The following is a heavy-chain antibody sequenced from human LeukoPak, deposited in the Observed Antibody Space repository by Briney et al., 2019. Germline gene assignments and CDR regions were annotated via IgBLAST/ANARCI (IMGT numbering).Heavy chain of an antibody. D-gene: IGHD4-17*01. CDR2: IYHSGST. CDR1: VYSISSGYY. V-gene: IGHV4-38-2*02. Sequence: ADTLSLTCTVSVYSISSGYYWGWIRQPPGKGLEGIGSIYHSGSTYYNPSLKSRVTISVDTSKNQFSLKLSSVTAADTAVYYCARLQVTVTDYPFDYWGQGTLVTVSS. CDR3: ARLQVTVTDYPFDY. J-gene: IGHJ4*02.